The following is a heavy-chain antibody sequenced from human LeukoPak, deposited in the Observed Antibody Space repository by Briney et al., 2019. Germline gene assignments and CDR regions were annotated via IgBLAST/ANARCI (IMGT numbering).Heavy chain of an antibody. CDR2: ISSSGRPT. D-gene: IGHD2-15*01. CDR3: AREGGFDI. V-gene: IGHV3-48*03. CDR1: GFTFSRYE. J-gene: IGHJ3*02. Sequence: PGGALTLSCLASGFTFSRYEMQWVRQAPGKGLEWVSYISSSGRPTYYAESVKGRFTISRDNAKNSLYLQMNSLRDEDTALYYCAREGGFDIWGQGTVVTVSS.